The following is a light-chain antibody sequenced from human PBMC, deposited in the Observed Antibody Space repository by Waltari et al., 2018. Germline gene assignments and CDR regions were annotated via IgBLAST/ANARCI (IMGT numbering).Light chain of an antibody. J-gene: IGKJ1*01. CDR3: QHYRSLPVT. CDR2: DAS. CDR1: ESVRRA. V-gene: IGKV3-20*01. Sequence: EIVLTQSPGTLSLSPGERATLSCRASESVRRALAWYQQRPGQAPRLLIYDASSRATGIPDRFSGSGSGTDFGLTISRLEPEDFALYYCQHYRSLPVTFGQGTKVEIK.